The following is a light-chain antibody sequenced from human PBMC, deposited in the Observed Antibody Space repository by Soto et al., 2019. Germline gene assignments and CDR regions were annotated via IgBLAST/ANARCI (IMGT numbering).Light chain of an antibody. CDR2: SAS. V-gene: IGKV1-39*01. J-gene: IGKJ2*01. Sequence: IQMTNPPSSLSASVGDIVTITCRASQTISSFLNWYQLKSGKALKLLIFSASTLHNGVPASFSGSGSGTDFTLTISSLQYEDFATYYCQQSNSVPFTFGQGNRLEIK. CDR1: QTISSF. CDR3: QQSNSVPFT.